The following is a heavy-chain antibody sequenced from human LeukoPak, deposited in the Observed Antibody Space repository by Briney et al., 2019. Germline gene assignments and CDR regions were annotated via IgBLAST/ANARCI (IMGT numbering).Heavy chain of an antibody. CDR1: GFTFSRFN. J-gene: IGHJ4*02. CDR3: ARGEYGASDNY. D-gene: IGHD4/OR15-4a*01. Sequence: GGSLRLSCAASGFTFSRFNMNWVRQAPGKGLEWVSFISGSSATIYYADSVKGRFTISRDNAKNSLYLQMDSLRAEDTAVYYCARGEYGASDNYWGQGTLVTVSS. CDR2: ISGSSATI. V-gene: IGHV3-48*04.